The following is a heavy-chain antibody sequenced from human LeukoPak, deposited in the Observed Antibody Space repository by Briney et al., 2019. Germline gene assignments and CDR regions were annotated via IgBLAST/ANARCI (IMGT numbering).Heavy chain of an antibody. CDR2: ISGSGGST. V-gene: IGHV3-23*01. J-gene: IGHJ4*02. CDR3: AKGPRQQLVTRFDN. CDR1: GFTFSTYA. Sequence: GGSLRLSCAASGFTFSTYAMSWVRQAPGKGLEWVSDISGSGGSTYYADSVKGRFTVSRDNSKNTLYLQMSSLRAGDTAVYYCAKGPRQQLVTRFDNWGQGTLVTVSS. D-gene: IGHD6-13*01.